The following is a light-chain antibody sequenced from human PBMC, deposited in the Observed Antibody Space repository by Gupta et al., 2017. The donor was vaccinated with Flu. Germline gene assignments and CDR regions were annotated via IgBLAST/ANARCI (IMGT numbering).Light chain of an antibody. J-gene: IGKJ5*01. Sequence: DIQMTQSPSSVSASVGDRVTITCRASQGISSWLAWYQQKPGKAPKLLIYAASSLQSGVPSRFSGRGSGTDVTLTISSLKPEDVATYYGQQANRVSRTFGQGTXLEIK. CDR3: QQANRVSRT. V-gene: IGKV1D-12*01. CDR1: QGISSW. CDR2: AAS.